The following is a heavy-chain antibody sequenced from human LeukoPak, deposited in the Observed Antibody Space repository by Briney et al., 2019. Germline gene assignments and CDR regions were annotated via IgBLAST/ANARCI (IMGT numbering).Heavy chain of an antibody. CDR1: GGSISSGGYY. CDR3: TRATTQQLVFDY. CDR2: IYYSGST. V-gene: IGHV4-31*03. D-gene: IGHD6-13*01. J-gene: IGHJ4*02. Sequence: PSQTLSLTCTVSGGSISSGGYYWSWIRQHPGKGLEWIGYIYYSGSTYYNPSLKSRVTISVDTSKNQFPLKLSSVTAADTAVYYCTRATTQQLVFDYWGQGTLVTVSS.